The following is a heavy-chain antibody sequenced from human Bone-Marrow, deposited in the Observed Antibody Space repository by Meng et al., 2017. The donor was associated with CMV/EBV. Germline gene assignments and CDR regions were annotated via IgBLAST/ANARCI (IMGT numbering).Heavy chain of an antibody. CDR1: GFTFSSYS. J-gene: IGHJ6*01. CDR2: ISSSSSYI. Sequence: GESLKISCAASGFTFSSYSMNWVRQAPGKGLEWVSSISSSSSYIYYADSVKGRFTISRDNSKNTLYLQMNSLRAEDTAVYYCAKDLETFPMAVWGQGNTVNGAS. CDR3: AKDLETFPMAV. V-gene: IGHV3-21*01.